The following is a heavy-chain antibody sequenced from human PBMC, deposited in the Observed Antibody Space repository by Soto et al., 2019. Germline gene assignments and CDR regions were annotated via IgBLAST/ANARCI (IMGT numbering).Heavy chain of an antibody. V-gene: IGHV3-30-3*01. D-gene: IGHD1-7*01. Sequence: QVQLVESGGGVVQPGRSQRLSCAASGFTFSSYAMHWVRQAPGQGLEWVALISYDGSNKYYADSVKGRFTISRDNSKNTLYLQMNSLRPEDTAVYHCARDQGGTTLYYHGMDVWGQGTTVTVSS. J-gene: IGHJ6*02. CDR2: ISYDGSNK. CDR1: GFTFSSYA. CDR3: ARDQGGTTLYYHGMDV.